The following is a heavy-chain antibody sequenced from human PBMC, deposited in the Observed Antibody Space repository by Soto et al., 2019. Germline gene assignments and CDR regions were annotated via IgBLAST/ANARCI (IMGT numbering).Heavy chain of an antibody. V-gene: IGHV4-31*03. J-gene: IGHJ4*02. D-gene: IGHD3-10*01. CDR3: ARGVPLGRGSGSLGLDY. Sequence: PSDTLSLTCTVSGGSISSGGYYWSWIRQHPGKGLEWIGYIYYSGSTYYNPSLKSRVTISVDTSKNQFSLKLSSVTAADTAVYYCARGVPLGRGSGSLGLDYWGQGTLVTVSS. CDR2: IYYSGST. CDR1: GGSISSGGYY.